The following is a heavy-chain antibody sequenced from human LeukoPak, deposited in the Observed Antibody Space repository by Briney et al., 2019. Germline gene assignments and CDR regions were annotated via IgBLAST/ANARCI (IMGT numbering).Heavy chain of an antibody. V-gene: IGHV4-39*01. CDR2: FFYGGTT. CDR1: DGSITSSGHY. Sequence: PSETLSLTCSVSDGSITSSGHYWGWIRQPPGKGLEWIGSFFYGGTTYYNPSLNGRATVSLGTSKHQFFLKMTSVTVADTAVYYCARAFEKWGQGILVTVSS. J-gene: IGHJ4*02. CDR3: ARAFEK.